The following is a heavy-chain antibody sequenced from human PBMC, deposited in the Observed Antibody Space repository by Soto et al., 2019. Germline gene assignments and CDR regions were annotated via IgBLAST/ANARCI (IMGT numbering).Heavy chain of an antibody. Sequence: QVQLVQSGAEVKKPGSSVKVSCKASGGTISRYSITWVRQAPGHGLEWIGRVIPIFGIPTYAQKFQGRVTITADEATSXAXMXVSRLRSDDTAVYYCAREDRDRETGLVPAAIDGMDVWGHGTTVTVSS. CDR1: GGTISRYS. V-gene: IGHV1-69*08. CDR2: VIPIFGIP. CDR3: AREDRDRETGLVPAAIDGMDV. J-gene: IGHJ6*02. D-gene: IGHD2-2*01.